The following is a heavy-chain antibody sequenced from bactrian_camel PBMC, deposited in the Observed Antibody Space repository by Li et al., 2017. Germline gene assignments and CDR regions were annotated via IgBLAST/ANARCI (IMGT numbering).Heavy chain of an antibody. CDR3: AARAGGGRVGCSGGHYGDADFGR. CDR1: GYTYIT. V-gene: IGHV3S53*01. CDR2: IDTRGSV. D-gene: IGHD5*01. Sequence: HVQLVESGGGSVQAGGSLRLSCTASGYTYITSWFRQAPGKEREGVAAIDTRGSVTIADSVKGRFTLSEDSAKNTVYLQMNSLTPEDTAIYYCAARAGGGRVGCSGGHYGDADFGRWGQGTQVTVS. J-gene: IGHJ6*01.